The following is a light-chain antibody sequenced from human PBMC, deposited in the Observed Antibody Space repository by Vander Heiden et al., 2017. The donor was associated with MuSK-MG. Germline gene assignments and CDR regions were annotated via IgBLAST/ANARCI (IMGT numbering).Light chain of an antibody. CDR2: WAS. V-gene: IGKV4-1*01. CDR1: KSLFSSYSIKNF. CDR3: QQYYNTPLT. Sequence: EIVMPQSPDSLVVSPGERATINCKSTKSLFSSYSIKNFLGWFQQKPGQAPKLLIYWASTRQSGVPERFSGSGSGTDFALTISSLQAEDFAVYYCQQYYNTPLTFGGGTKVEIK. J-gene: IGKJ4*01.